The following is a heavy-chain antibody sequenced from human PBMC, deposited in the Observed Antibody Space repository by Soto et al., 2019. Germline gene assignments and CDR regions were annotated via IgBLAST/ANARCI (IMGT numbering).Heavy chain of an antibody. Sequence: EVHLVESGGGLVQPGGSLRLSCAASGFTVSSKYMSWVRQAPGKGLEWVSLIQSGSATYYAYSVKGRCTISRDTSENKLHLNMDSLGAEDTAVYYCARDDVLCAGCRCYGEPLDVWGKGTTVTVSS. D-gene: IGHD2-15*01. V-gene: IGHV3-66*01. CDR3: ARDDVLCAGCRCYGEPLDV. CDR2: IQSGSAT. J-gene: IGHJ6*04. CDR1: GFTVSSKY.